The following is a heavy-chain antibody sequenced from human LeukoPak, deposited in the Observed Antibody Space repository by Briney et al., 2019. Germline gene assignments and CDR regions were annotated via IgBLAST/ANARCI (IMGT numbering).Heavy chain of an antibody. CDR3: ARGVSGSYYYYYMDV. Sequence: ASVKVSCKASGYTFTNCYNHWVRHAPAQVLEWMGLINPDGGNTNYAQNFQGRVSLTRDTVISTAYMELSRLRSDDTAVYYCARGVSGSYYYYYMDVWGKGTTVTVSS. J-gene: IGHJ6*03. D-gene: IGHD1-26*01. V-gene: IGHV1-2*02. CDR2: INPDGGNT. CDR1: GYTFTNCY.